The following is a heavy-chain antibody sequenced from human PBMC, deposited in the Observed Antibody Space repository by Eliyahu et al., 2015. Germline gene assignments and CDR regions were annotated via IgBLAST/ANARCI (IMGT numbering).Heavy chain of an antibody. D-gene: IGHD6-13*01. J-gene: IGHJ6*02. CDR2: IYWDNDK. Sequence: QITLKESGPTLVKPTQTLTLTCTFSGFSLSTSVKGVGVAWIRQTPGKALEWLAVIYWDNDKRYSPSLRSRLTITKDTSKNQVVLEMTKMDPVDAGTYYCARSAFGYSVSWYKTLDYSYYGMDVWGQGTTVTVSS. CDR3: ARSAFGYSVSWYKTLDYSYYGMDV. V-gene: IGHV2-5*02. CDR1: GFSLSTSVKGVG.